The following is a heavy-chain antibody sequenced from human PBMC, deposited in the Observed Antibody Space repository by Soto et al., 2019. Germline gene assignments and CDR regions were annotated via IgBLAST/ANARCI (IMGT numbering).Heavy chain of an antibody. CDR1: GFPFGGFY. CDR3: GRDTYYDGSGYHSGGVDF. J-gene: IGHJ4*02. D-gene: IGHD3-22*01. Sequence: GGSMSLSCAASGFPFGGFYMGWIRQAPGRGLEWVSFISGSGGIIYLADSVKGRFAISRDNTKNSLYLQMNSLRAEDTAVYYCGRDTYYDGSGYHSGGVDFWGQGTLVTVSS. CDR2: ISGSGGII. V-gene: IGHV3-11*01.